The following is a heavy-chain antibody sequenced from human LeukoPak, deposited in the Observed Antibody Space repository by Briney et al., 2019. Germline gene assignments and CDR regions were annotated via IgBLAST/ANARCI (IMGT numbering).Heavy chain of an antibody. V-gene: IGHV1-2*02. CDR1: GYTFTGYY. D-gene: IGHD1-26*01. CDR2: INPNSGGT. CDR3: AREGGSYSSWFDS. J-gene: IGHJ5*01. Sequence: GASVKVSCKASGYTFTGYYMYWVRQAPGQGLEWMGWINPNSGGTNYAQKFQGRVTMTRDTSIRTAYMELSRLISDDTAVYYCAREGGSYSSWFDSWGQGTLVTVSS.